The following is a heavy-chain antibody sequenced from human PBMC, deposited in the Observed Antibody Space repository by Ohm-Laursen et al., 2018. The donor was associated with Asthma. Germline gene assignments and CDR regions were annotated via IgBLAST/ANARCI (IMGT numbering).Heavy chain of an antibody. D-gene: IGHD2-21*01. CDR1: GFTFSSYG. CDR2: ISYDGSNK. J-gene: IGHJ6*02. CDR3: AKDMGGGVGGDIYGMDV. Sequence: SLRLSCAASGFTFSSYGMHWVRQAPGKGLEWVAVISYDGSNKYYADSVKGRFTISRDNSKNTLYLQMNSLRAEDTAVYYCAKDMGGGVGGDIYGMDVWGQGTTVTVSS. V-gene: IGHV3-30*18.